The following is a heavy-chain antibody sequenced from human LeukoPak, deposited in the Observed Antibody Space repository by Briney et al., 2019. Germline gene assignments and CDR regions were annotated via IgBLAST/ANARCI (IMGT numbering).Heavy chain of an antibody. J-gene: IGHJ4*02. Sequence: GGSLRLSCAASGFTFNTYCMHWVRHAPGQGLVWVSRISSDGSHTSHADSVKDRFTISRDNAKNTVYLQKNSLRVEDTGVYHCVIDWEYSSSSTVNHINYWGQGTPVTVSS. D-gene: IGHD6-6*01. CDR3: VIDWEYSSSSTVNHINY. CDR1: GFTFNTYC. CDR2: ISSDGSHT. V-gene: IGHV3-74*01.